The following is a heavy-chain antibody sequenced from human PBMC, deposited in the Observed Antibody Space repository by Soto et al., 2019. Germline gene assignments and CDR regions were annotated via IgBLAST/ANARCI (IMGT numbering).Heavy chain of an antibody. V-gene: IGHV2-70*01. CDR2: IDCDDDK. D-gene: IGHD3-10*01. CDR3: ARFLVRGVTPPYYYYGMDV. J-gene: IGHJ6*02. CDR1: GFSLSTSGMC. Sequence: SVPTLVNPTQTLTLTCTFSGFSLSTSGMCVSWIRQPPGKALEWLALIDCDDDKYYSTSLKTRLTISKDTSKNQVVLTMTNMDPVETATYYCARFLVRGVTPPYYYYGMDVWGQGTTVTVS.